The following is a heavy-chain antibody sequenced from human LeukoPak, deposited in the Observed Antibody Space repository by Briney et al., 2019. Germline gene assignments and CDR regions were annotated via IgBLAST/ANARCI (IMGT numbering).Heavy chain of an antibody. V-gene: IGHV1-2*02. J-gene: IGHJ3*02. CDR1: GYTFTVYY. CDR2: INPNSGDT. Sequence: APVKVSCKASGYTFTVYYIHWVRQAPGQGLEWVGWINPNSGDTHSAQNFQGRVTMTRDTSISTASMDLSRLRSDDTAVYYCARAPKNDAYDIWGRGTMVTVSS. CDR3: ARAPKNDAYDI.